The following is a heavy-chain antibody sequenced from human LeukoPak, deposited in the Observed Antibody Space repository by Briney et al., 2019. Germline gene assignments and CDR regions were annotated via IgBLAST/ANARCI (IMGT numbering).Heavy chain of an antibody. CDR1: GGTFSNNP. CDR3: ARRYCTNGVCYHDRGAFDI. Sequence: SVKVSCKASGGTFSNNPISWVRQAPGQGLEWMGEIIPTFGTATYAQKFQGRVTITADTSTSTVYMELSSLRSEDTAVYYCARRYCTNGVCYHDRGAFDIWGQGTMVTVSS. CDR2: IIPTFGTA. D-gene: IGHD2-8*01. J-gene: IGHJ3*02. V-gene: IGHV1-69*06.